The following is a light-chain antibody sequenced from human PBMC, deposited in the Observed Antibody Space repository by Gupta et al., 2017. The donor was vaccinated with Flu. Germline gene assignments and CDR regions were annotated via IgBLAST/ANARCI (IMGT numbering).Light chain of an antibody. J-gene: IGLJ2*01. V-gene: IGLV2-14*01. CDR2: EVS. Sequence: QSALTQPASVSGSPGQSITISCTGTSSDVDGYNYVSWYQQHPGKAPKLMIYEVSNRPSGVSNRFSGSKSGNTASLTISGLQAEDDADYYCSAYTSSRTLVFGGGTKLTVL. CDR3: SAYTSSRTLV. CDR1: SSDVDGYNY.